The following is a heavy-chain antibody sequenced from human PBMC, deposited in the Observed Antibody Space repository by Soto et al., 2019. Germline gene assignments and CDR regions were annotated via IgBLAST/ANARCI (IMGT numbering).Heavy chain of an antibody. CDR3: ARGSKLPLFNWFDP. V-gene: IGHV4-30-4*02. J-gene: IGHJ5*02. D-gene: IGHD1-26*01. CDR2: IYYSGST. CDR1: GGSISSGDYY. Sequence: SETLSLTCTVSGGSISSGDYYWSWIRQPPGKGLEWIGYIYYSGSTYYNPSLKSRVTISVDTSKNQFSLKLSSVTAADTAVYYCARGSKLPLFNWFDPWGQGTLVTVSS.